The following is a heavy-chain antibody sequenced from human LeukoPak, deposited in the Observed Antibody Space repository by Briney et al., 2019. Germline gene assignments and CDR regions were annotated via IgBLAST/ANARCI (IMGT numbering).Heavy chain of an antibody. CDR2: IWYDGSNK. CDR1: GFIFSSYG. V-gene: IGHV3-33*06. CDR3: TKGPSYMISFGQYYFDC. Sequence: GGSLTLSCAASGFIFSSYGMHWVRQAPGKGLEWVAVIWYDGSNKNYVDSVKGRFTISRDNPKNTLYLKMNSLRSEDTAVYYCTKGPSYMISFGQYYFDCWGQGTLVTVSS. D-gene: IGHD3-16*01. J-gene: IGHJ4*02.